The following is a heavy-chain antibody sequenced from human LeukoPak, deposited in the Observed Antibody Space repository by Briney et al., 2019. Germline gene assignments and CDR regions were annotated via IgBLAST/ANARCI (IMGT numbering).Heavy chain of an antibody. J-gene: IGHJ6*02. Sequence: GGSLRLSCAASGFSFSTYAMSWVRQAPGKGLEWVSALSGSGGSTYYADSVKGRFTISRDNSKKTLFLQMNSLRAEDTAVYYCAKGVDDYVWGSNGLDVWGQGTTATVAS. D-gene: IGHD3-16*01. CDR2: LSGSGGST. CDR1: GFSFSTYA. CDR3: AKGVDDYVWGSNGLDV. V-gene: IGHV3-23*01.